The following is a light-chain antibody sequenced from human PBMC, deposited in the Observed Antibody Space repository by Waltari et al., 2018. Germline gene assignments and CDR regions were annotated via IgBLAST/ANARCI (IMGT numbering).Light chain of an antibody. CDR3: QQYDRSPRT. CDR2: GVA. Sequence: ETVLTQSTDTLSLSPGEGATLSCTASHTVSKDYLSWYQQKPGQPPRLLIYGVANRAAVIPDRFSGSGSGTDFTITINRLEPEDFAVYYCQQYDRSPRTFGQGTQVDIK. CDR1: HTVSKDY. V-gene: IGKV3-20*01. J-gene: IGKJ1*01.